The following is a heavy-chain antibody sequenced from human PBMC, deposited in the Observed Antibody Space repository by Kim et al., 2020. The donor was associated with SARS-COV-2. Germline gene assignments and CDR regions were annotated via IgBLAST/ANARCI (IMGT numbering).Heavy chain of an antibody. CDR3: ARGVDNYYDSSGYYYDFDY. Sequence: SVKVSCKASGGTFSSYAISWVRQAPGQGLEWMGGIIPIFGTANYAQKFQGRVTITADESTSTAYMELSSLRSEDTAVYYCARGVDNYYDSSGYYYDFDYWGQGTLVTVSS. CDR2: IIPIFGTA. D-gene: IGHD3-22*01. J-gene: IGHJ4*02. CDR1: GGTFSSYA. V-gene: IGHV1-69*13.